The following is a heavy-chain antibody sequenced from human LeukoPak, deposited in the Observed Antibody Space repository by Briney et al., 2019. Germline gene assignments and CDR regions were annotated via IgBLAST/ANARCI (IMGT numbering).Heavy chain of an antibody. V-gene: IGHV3-21*04. Sequence: GGSLRLSCAASGFILSNYRMNWVRQAPGKGLEWVSYISSSGNSREYADSVKGRFTISRDNAKNPLYLQMNSLRAEDTAVYYCARDGHYDILTGYFQDWGQGTLVTVSS. J-gene: IGHJ1*01. CDR3: ARDGHYDILTGYFQD. CDR1: GFILSNYR. D-gene: IGHD3-9*01. CDR2: ISSSGNSR.